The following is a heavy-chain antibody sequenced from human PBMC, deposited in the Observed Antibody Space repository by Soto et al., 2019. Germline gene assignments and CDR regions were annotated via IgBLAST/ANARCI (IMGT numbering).Heavy chain of an antibody. D-gene: IGHD6-6*01. CDR2: INPNSGGT. CDR3: ARGTAYSSSSYYYGMDV. CDR1: GCTFTGYY. Sequence: GASVKVSCKASGCTFTGYYMHWVRQAPGQGLEWMGWINPNSGGTNYAQKFQGRVTMTRDTSISTAYMELSRLRSDDTAVYYCARGTAYSSSSYYYGMDVWGQGTTVTVSS. J-gene: IGHJ6*02. V-gene: IGHV1-2*02.